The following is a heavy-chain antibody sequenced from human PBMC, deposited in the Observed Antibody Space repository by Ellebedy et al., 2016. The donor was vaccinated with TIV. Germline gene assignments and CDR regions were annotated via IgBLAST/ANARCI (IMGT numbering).Heavy chain of an antibody. J-gene: IGHJ4*02. CDR2: MNSDGSST. V-gene: IGHV3-74*01. Sequence: GESLKISXAASGFTFSNYAMSWVRQAPGKGLVWVSRMNSDGSSTNYADSVKGRFTISRDNAKNTLYLQMHSLRAEDTAVYYCVRARPYCGGDCFSFGNWGQGSLVTVSS. CDR1: GFTFSNYA. CDR3: VRARPYCGGDCFSFGN. D-gene: IGHD2-21*02.